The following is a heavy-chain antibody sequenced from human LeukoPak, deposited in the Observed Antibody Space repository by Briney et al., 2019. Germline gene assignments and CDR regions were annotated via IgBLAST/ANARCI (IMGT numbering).Heavy chain of an antibody. CDR3: VTSYSRYFFPTAVDN. CDR1: GGSFSRTSSC. D-gene: IGHD5-12*01. CDR2: ICYSGST. J-gene: IGHJ4*02. Sequence: PSETLSLTCSVSGGSFSRTSSCWGWIRLPPGKGLEWIGSICYSGSTYYNPSHQSRVTLSLDASKTHFSLKLSSVTAADTALYYCVTSYSRYFFPTAVDNWGQGTLVTVSS. V-gene: IGHV4-39*07.